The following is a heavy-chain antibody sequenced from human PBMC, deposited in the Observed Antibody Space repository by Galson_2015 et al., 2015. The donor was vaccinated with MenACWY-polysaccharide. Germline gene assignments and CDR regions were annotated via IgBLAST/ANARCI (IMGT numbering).Heavy chain of an antibody. CDR1: GFTFRSYS. J-gene: IGHJ4*02. V-gene: IGHV3-48*02. D-gene: IGHD4-23*01. CDR2: LTTSGNG. Sequence: SLRLSCAGSGFTFRSYSIIWARRVPGKGLQWISYLTTSGNGYYADSVKGRFTVSRDNDKNSGFLQMNSLRDEDTGVYYCARVRGPTVATWYFDYWGQGTLVTVSS. CDR3: ARVRGPTVATWYFDY.